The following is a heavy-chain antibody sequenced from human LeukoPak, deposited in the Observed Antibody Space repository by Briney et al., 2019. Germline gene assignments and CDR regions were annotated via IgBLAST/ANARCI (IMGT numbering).Heavy chain of an antibody. CDR2: IKQDGSEK. V-gene: IGHV3-7*01. CDR1: GSTFSSYW. J-gene: IGHJ4*02. Sequence: GGSLRLSCAASGSTFSSYWMSWVRQAPGKGLEWAANIKQDGSEKYYVDSVKGRFTISRDNAKNSLYLQMNSLRAEDTAVYYCARDLGRDGYNDYWGQGTLVTVSS. CDR3: ARDLGRDGYNDY. D-gene: IGHD5-24*01.